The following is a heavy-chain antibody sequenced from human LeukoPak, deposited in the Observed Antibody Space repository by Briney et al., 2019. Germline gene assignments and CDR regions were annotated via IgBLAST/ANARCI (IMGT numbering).Heavy chain of an antibody. CDR3: ARGPDYDILADYFDY. Sequence: GGSLRLSCAASGFTFSNYALHWVRQAPGKGLEWVAVISYDGSNKFYADSVRGRFTISRDNSKNTLFLQMNSLRPEDTAAYYYARGPDYDILADYFDYWGQGTLVTVSS. D-gene: IGHD3-9*01. CDR1: GFTFSNYA. CDR2: ISYDGSNK. V-gene: IGHV3-30*04. J-gene: IGHJ4*02.